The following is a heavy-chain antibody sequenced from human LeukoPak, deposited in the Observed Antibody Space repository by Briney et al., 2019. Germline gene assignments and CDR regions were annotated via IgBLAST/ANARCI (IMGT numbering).Heavy chain of an antibody. D-gene: IGHD3-10*01. J-gene: IGHJ5*02. CDR1: GYTFTGYY. CDR2: INPNSGGT. CDR3: ARPRSAGSRDGNWFDP. Sequence: ASVKVSCKASGYTFTGYYMHWVRQAPGQGLEWVGRINPNSGGTNYAQKFQGRVTMTRDTSISTAYMELSRLRSDDTAVYYCARPRSAGSRDGNWFDPWGQGTLVTVSS. V-gene: IGHV1-2*06.